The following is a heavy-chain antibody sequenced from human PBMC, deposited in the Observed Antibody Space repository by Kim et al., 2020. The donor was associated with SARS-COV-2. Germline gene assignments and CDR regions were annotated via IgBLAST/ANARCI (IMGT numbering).Heavy chain of an antibody. CDR1: GGSISSGGYY. D-gene: IGHD2-2*01. J-gene: IGHJ6*02. Sequence: SETLSLTCTVSGGSISSGGYYWSWIRQHPGKGLEWIGYIYYSGSTYYNPSLKSRVTISVDTSKNQFSLKLSSVTAADTAVYYCARDQVVVVPAATWNYYYYYGMDVWGQGTTVTVSS. CDR3: ARDQVVVVPAATWNYYYYYGMDV. CDR2: IYYSGST. V-gene: IGHV4-31*03.